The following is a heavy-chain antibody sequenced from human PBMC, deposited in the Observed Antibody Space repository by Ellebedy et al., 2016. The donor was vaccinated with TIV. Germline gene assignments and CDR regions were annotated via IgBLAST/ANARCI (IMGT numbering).Heavy chain of an antibody. CDR1: GFTFSSYS. CDR3: TKDRPGYSGVFA. V-gene: IGHV3-48*01. J-gene: IGHJ5*02. D-gene: IGHD6-13*01. Sequence: GGSLRLSXAASGFTFSSYSMNWVRQAPGKGLEWVSYISSSSSTIYYADSVKGRFTISRDNSRSTLYLQLNSLRAEDTAIYYCTKDRPGYSGVFAWGQGTLVTVS. CDR2: ISSSSSTI.